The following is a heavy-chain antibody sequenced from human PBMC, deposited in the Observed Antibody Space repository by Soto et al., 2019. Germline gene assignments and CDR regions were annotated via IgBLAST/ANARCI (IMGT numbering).Heavy chain of an antibody. V-gene: IGHV5-51*01. CDR3: TRPANTVADHFDL. D-gene: IGHD4-17*01. CDR1: GYTFTIYL. J-gene: IGHJ4*02. CDR2: IYPSDSDT. Sequence: GESLKISCQVSGYTFTIYLIGWVRQMPGKGLEWMGIIYPSDSDTRYSPSFQGQVTISADQSINTAYLQWDGLKASDTAIYYCTRPANTVADHFDLWGQGTPVTVSS.